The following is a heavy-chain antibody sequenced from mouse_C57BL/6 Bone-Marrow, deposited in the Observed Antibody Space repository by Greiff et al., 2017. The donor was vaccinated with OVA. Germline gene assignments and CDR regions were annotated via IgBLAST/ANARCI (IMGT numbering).Heavy chain of an antibody. V-gene: IGHV5-16*01. J-gene: IGHJ2*01. Sequence: EVKLVESEGGLVQPGSSMKLSCTASGFTFSDYYMAWVRQVPEKGLEWVANINYDGSSTYYLDSLKSRFIISRDNAKNILYLQMSSLKSEDTATYYCARDRDGYYNFDYWGQGTTLTVSS. CDR2: INYDGSST. CDR1: GFTFSDYY. D-gene: IGHD2-3*01. CDR3: ARDRDGYYNFDY.